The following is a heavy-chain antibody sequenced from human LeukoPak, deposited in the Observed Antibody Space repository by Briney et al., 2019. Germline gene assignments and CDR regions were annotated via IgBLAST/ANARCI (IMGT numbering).Heavy chain of an antibody. Sequence: GGSLRLSCTASGFNFSTYWMTWVRQVPGKGLEWVANIKQDGSEKYYVDSVKGRFTISRDNAKNSLYLQMNSLRAEDTAVYYCAREFAFGSDAFDIWGQGAMVTVSS. D-gene: IGHD3-10*01. J-gene: IGHJ3*02. CDR1: GFNFSTYW. V-gene: IGHV3-7*01. CDR2: IKQDGSEK. CDR3: AREFAFGSDAFDI.